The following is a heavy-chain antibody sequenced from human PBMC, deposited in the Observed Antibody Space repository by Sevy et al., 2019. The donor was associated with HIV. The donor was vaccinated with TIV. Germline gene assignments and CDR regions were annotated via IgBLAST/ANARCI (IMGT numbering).Heavy chain of an antibody. Sequence: GESLKISCQGSGYSFTSHWIVWVRQMPGKGLEWMGIIYPDDSDTRYSPSFQGQVTFSADKSIFTAYLQWSSLKASDTAIYYCATSCSGYFDGSGYYIYWGQGTQVTVSS. CDR2: IYPDDSDT. CDR3: ATSCSGYFDGSGYYIY. D-gene: IGHD3-22*01. V-gene: IGHV5-51*01. CDR1: GYSFTSHW. J-gene: IGHJ4*01.